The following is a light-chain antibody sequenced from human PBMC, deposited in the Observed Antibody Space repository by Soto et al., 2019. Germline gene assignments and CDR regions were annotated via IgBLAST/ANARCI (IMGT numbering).Light chain of an antibody. CDR3: TTYAGGNNV. V-gene: IGLV2-8*01. J-gene: IGLJ1*01. CDR2: EVN. CDR1: SSDVGGYNY. Sequence: QSALTQPPSASGSPGQSVTISCTGTSSDVGGYNYVSWYQQNPGKAPKLMIYEVNKRPSGVPDRFSGSKSGNTASLTVSGLQAEDEADYYCTTYAGGNNVFGTGTKLTVL.